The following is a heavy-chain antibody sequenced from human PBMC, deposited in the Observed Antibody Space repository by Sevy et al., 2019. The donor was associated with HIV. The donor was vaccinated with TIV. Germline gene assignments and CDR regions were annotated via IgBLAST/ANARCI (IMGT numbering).Heavy chain of an antibody. CDR3: AKVDVVVPVADYGLDV. CDR1: GFTFSNYA. V-gene: IGHV3-23*01. CDR2: ISRSGSSP. D-gene: IGHD2-2*01. J-gene: IGHJ6*02. Sequence: GGSLRLSCAASGFTFSNYAMSWVRQAPGKGLQWISSISRSGSSPDYADSVKGRFTISRDNSLNTLYLQMNSLRAEDTAVYYCAKVDVVVPVADYGLDVWGQGTTVTVSS.